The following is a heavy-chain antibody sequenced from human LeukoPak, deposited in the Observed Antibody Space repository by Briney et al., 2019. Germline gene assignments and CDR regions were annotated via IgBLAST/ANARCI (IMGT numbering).Heavy chain of an antibody. V-gene: IGHV3-30*18. CDR2: VSYDESEK. Sequence: GGSLRLSCAASGFTFSSFGMQWVRQAPGKGLEWVAAVSYDESEKYYADSVKGRFTISRDNSKNTLDLQMSSLTAEDTAVYFCAKNRGYTYGPSGIDYWGQGTLVTVSS. CDR3: AKNRGYTYGPSGIDY. D-gene: IGHD5-18*01. J-gene: IGHJ4*02. CDR1: GFTFSSFG.